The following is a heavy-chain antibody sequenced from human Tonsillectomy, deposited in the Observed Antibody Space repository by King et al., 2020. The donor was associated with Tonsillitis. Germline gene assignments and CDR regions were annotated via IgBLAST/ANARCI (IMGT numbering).Heavy chain of an antibody. J-gene: IGHJ4*02. CDR1: GFTFTSSA. CDR2: IVVGAGKT. D-gene: IGHD1-26*01. CDR3: AAHFWERADY. Sequence: QLVESGPEVKKPGTSVKVSCKASGFTFTSSAMQWVRQARGQRLEWIGWIVVGAGKTQYAQKFQGRVSITRDMSTSTAYMELSSLRSEDTAVYYCAAHFWERADYWGQGTLVTVSS. V-gene: IGHV1-58*02.